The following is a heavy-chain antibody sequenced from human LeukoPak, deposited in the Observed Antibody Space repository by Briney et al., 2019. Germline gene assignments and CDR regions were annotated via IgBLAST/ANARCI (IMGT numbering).Heavy chain of an antibody. CDR2: IYSGGST. V-gene: IGHV3-66*01. CDR1: GFTVSSNY. CDR3: ARYYYGSGSDLF. D-gene: IGHD3-10*01. J-gene: IGHJ4*02. Sequence: GGSLRPSCAASGFTVSSNYMSWVRQAPGKGLEWVSVIYSGGSTYYADSVKGRFTISRDNSKNTLYLQMNSLRAEDTAVYYCARYYYGSGSDLFWGQGTLVTVSS.